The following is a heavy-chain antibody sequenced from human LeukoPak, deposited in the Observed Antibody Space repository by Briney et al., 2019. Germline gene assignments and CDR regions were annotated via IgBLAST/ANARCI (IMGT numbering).Heavy chain of an antibody. CDR1: GFTFSSYA. J-gene: IGHJ4*02. D-gene: IGHD3-10*01. Sequence: GGPLRLSCAASGFTFSSYAMSWVRQAPGKGLEWVSAISGSGGSTYYADSVKGRFTISRDNSKNTLYLQMNSLRAEDTAVYYCAKVGGAAPFYFDYWGQGTLVTVSS. CDR3: AKVGGAAPFYFDY. V-gene: IGHV3-23*01. CDR2: ISGSGGST.